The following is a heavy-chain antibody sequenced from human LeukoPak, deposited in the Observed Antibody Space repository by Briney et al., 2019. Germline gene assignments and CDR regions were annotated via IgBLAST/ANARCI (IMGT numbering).Heavy chain of an antibody. J-gene: IGHJ4*02. CDR1: GYTFTSYA. CDR2: INAGNGNT. D-gene: IGHD3-9*01. Sequence: APVKVSCKASGYTFTSYAMHWVRQAPGQRLEWMGWINAGNGNTKYSQKFQGRVTITRDTSASTAYMELSSLRSEDTAVYYCARGRSLRYFDWVDYWGQGTLVTVSS. V-gene: IGHV1-3*01. CDR3: ARGRSLRYFDWVDY.